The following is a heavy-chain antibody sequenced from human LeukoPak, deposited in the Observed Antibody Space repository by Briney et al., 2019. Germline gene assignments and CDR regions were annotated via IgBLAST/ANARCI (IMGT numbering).Heavy chain of an antibody. D-gene: IGHD2-2*01. J-gene: IGHJ4*02. Sequence: GGSLRLSCAASGFTFSSYWMSWVRQAPGKGLEWVANIKQDGSEKYYVDSVKGRFTISRDNAKNSLYLQMNSLRAEDTAVYYCARAPTVLVGYCSSSSCQADYWGQGTLVTVSS. CDR3: ARAPTVLVGYCSSSSCQADY. CDR2: IKQDGSEK. V-gene: IGHV3-7*01. CDR1: GFTFSSYW.